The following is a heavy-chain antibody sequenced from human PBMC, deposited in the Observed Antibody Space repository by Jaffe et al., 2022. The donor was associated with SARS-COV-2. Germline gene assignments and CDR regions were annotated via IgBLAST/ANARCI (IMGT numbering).Heavy chain of an antibody. D-gene: IGHD4-17*01. Sequence: EVQLVESGGGLVQPGGSLRLSCAASGFTFSSYEMNWVRQAPGKGLEWVSYISSSGSTIYYADSVKGRFTISRDNAKNSLYLQMNSLRAEDTAVYYCASSYDYGDYRWGQGTLVTVSS. CDR2: ISSSGSTI. CDR3: ASSYDYGDYR. V-gene: IGHV3-48*03. CDR1: GFTFSSYE. J-gene: IGHJ4*02.